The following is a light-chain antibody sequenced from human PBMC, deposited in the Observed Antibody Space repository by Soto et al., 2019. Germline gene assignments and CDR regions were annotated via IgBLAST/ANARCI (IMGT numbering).Light chain of an antibody. CDR1: QSISSY. Sequence: DIQMTQSPASLSASVGDRVTITCRASQSISSYLAWYQQKPGKAPKLLIYAASTLQSGVPSRFSGSGSGTDFTLTISSLQPGDFATYYCQQYNSYSITFGQGTRLEIK. J-gene: IGKJ5*01. CDR2: AAS. CDR3: QQYNSYSIT. V-gene: IGKV1-39*01.